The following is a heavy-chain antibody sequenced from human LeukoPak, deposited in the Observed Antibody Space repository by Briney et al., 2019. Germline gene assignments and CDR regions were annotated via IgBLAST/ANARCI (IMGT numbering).Heavy chain of an antibody. J-gene: IGHJ4*02. CDR3: VHDLYYYGSGSYYFDY. CDR1: GFSLSTSGVG. Sequence: SGPTLVKPTQTLTLTCTFSGFSLSTSGVGVGWIRQPPGKALEWLALIYWDDDKRYSPSLKSRLTITKDTSKNQVVLTMTNMDPVDTATYYCVHDLYYYGSGSYYFDYWGQGALVTVSS. CDR2: IYWDDDK. V-gene: IGHV2-5*02. D-gene: IGHD3-10*01.